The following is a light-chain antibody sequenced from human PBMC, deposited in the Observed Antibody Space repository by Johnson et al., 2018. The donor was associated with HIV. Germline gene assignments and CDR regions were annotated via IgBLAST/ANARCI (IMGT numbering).Light chain of an antibody. CDR3: GTWDSSRTPGGG. J-gene: IGLJ1*01. V-gene: IGLV1-51*02. Sequence: QSVLTQPHSVSAAPGQKVTISCSGSSSNIGNNYVSWYQQLPGTAPKLLIYEDNKRPSEIPDRFSGSKSGTSATLGITELQSGDEADYYCGTWDSSRTPGGGFGTGTKFNVL. CDR1: SSNIGNNY. CDR2: EDN.